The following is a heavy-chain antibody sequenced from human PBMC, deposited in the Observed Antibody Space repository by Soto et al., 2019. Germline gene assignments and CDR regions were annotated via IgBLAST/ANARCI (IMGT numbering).Heavy chain of an antibody. J-gene: IGHJ4*02. CDR2: IYTGGTP. Sequence: GGLRLSGAASGCGVSNNYLTGVRQAPGKGLEWVSIIYTGGTPYYTDSVKGRFTISRDNSKNTLYLQMSSLRVEDTAIYYCAKEGGGHGGFFDLWGQGTLVTVSS. D-gene: IGHD5-12*01. CDR3: AKEGGGHGGFFDL. CDR1: GCGVSNNY. V-gene: IGHV3-53*01.